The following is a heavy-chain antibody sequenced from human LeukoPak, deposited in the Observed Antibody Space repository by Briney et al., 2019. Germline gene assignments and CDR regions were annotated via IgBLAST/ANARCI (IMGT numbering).Heavy chain of an antibody. CDR3: AGAGTYYYDSSGYYPPDY. CDR2: IYYSGST. D-gene: IGHD3-22*01. CDR1: GGSISSYY. V-gene: IGHV4-59*01. J-gene: IGHJ4*02. Sequence: SETLSLTCTVSGGSISSYYWSWIRQPPGKGLEWIGYIYYSGSTNYNPSLKSRVTISVDTSKNQFSLKLSSVTAADTAVYYCAGAGTYYYDSSGYYPPDYWGQGTLVTVSS.